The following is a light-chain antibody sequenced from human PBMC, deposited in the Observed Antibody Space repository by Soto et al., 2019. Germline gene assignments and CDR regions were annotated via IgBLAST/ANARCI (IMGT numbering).Light chain of an antibody. CDR2: DDS. Sequence: SYELTQPPSVSVAPGQTARITCGGNNIGSKSVHWYQQKPGQAPVLVVYDDSDRPSGIPGRSSGSNSGNTATLTISRVEAGDEADYYCQVWDSSSDHYVVFGGGTKLTVL. V-gene: IGLV3-21*02. CDR1: NIGSKS. J-gene: IGLJ2*01. CDR3: QVWDSSSDHYVV.